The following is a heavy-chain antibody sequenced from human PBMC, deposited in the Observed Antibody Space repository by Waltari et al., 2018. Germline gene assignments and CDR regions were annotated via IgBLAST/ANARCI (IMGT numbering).Heavy chain of an antibody. Sequence: QITLKESGPTLVKPTQTLTLTCTFSGFSLSTSGVGVGWIRQPPGKALEWLALIYLDDDKRYSASLKSRITITKDTSKNQVVLTMTNMDPVDTATYYCAHSDPGIAAAGQGGPFDYWGKGTRVTVSS. CDR1: GFSLSTSGVG. J-gene: IGHJ4*02. CDR3: AHSDPGIAAAGQGGPFDY. D-gene: IGHD6-13*01. V-gene: IGHV2-5*02. CDR2: IYLDDDK.